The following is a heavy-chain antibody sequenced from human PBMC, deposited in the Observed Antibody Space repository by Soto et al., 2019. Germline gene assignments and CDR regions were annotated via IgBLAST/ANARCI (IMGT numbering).Heavy chain of an antibody. CDR1: GFTFSDYY. Sequence: GSLRLSCAASGFTFSDYYMSWIRQAPGKGLEWVSYISSSSSYTNYADSVKGRFTISRDNAKNSLYLQMNSLRAEDTAVYYCARNYYYDSSGYIPFDYWGQGTLVTVSS. CDR3: ARNYYYDSSGYIPFDY. J-gene: IGHJ4*02. V-gene: IGHV3-11*06. D-gene: IGHD3-22*01. CDR2: ISSSSSYT.